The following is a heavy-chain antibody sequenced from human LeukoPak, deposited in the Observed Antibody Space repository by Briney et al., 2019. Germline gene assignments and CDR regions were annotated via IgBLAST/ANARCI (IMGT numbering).Heavy chain of an antibody. CDR2: ITGSGGNT. V-gene: IGHV3-23*01. Sequence: GASLRLSCAASGFTFSNYAMSWDRQAPGKGLEWVSAITGSGGNTYYADSVKGRFTISRDNSKNTLYLQMNSLRDEDTAVYYCAKWGDFDVLTGYYVPDFWGQGTLVTVSS. D-gene: IGHD3-9*01. CDR1: GFTFSNYA. J-gene: IGHJ4*02. CDR3: AKWGDFDVLTGYYVPDF.